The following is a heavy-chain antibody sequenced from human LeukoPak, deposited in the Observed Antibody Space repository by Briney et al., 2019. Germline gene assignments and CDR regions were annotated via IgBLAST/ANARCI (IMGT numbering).Heavy chain of an antibody. J-gene: IGHJ4*02. CDR1: GFTFSSYA. CDR2: ISYDGSDK. Sequence: GGSLRLSCAASGFTFSSYAMHWVRQAPGKGLEWVAIISYDGSDKYYADSVKGRLTISRDNSNNTLYLQMNSLRAEDTALYFCAKDRSTGWYGGFDYWGQGALVTVSS. CDR3: AKDRSTGWYGGFDY. D-gene: IGHD6-19*01. V-gene: IGHV3-30-3*01.